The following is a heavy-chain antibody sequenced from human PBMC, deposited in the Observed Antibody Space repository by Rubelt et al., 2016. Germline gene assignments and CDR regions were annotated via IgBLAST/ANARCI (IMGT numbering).Heavy chain of an antibody. V-gene: IGHV3-48*02. CDR1: GFAFSGYT. Sequence: GGLVQPGGSLRLSCAASGFAFSGYTMNWVRQAPGKGLAWISYISVSSTTIYYADSVKGRFTISRDNARNSLYLQMNSLGDEDTAVYYCATFLLMWRSFDYWGLGTLVTGSS. J-gene: IGHJ4*01. CDR2: ISVSSTTI. CDR3: ATFLLMWRSFDY. D-gene: IGHD2-21*01.